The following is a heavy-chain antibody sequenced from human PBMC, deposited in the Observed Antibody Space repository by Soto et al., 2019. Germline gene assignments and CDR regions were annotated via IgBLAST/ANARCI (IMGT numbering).Heavy chain of an antibody. Sequence: GGTLRLSCAVSGFICSSYDMSWVRQAPGKGLEWVSTILVGGSTHYEDSVKGRFTISRDTSKNTVYLQMNSLTAGDTAFYYCAKATATSGGAFEIHGQGTMVTVSS. CDR1: GFICSSYD. V-gene: IGHV3-23*01. CDR2: ILVGGST. J-gene: IGHJ3*02. CDR3: AKATATSGGAFEI. D-gene: IGHD1-1*01.